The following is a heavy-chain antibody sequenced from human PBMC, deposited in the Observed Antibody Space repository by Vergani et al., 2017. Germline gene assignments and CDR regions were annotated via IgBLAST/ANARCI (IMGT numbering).Heavy chain of an antibody. CDR1: GFSFGDCA. CDR3: SRGRGYSFGYSDY. CDR2: IRNKAYGGKT. V-gene: IGHV3-49*04. J-gene: IGHJ4*02. Sequence: EVQLVESGGGLVPPGRSLRLFCAASGFSFGDCAMTWVRQAPGKGVEWVAFIRNKAYGGKTEYAASVKGRFTISRDDSKRLAYLQLSGLKTEDTAVYCCSRGRGYSFGYSDYWGQGTLVTVSS. D-gene: IGHD5-18*01.